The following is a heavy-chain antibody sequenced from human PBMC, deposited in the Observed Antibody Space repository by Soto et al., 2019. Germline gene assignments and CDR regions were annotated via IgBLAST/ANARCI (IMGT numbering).Heavy chain of an antibody. D-gene: IGHD6-19*01. CDR3: ARGGSSDWQVAFDF. J-gene: IGHJ3*01. Sequence: SETLSLTCAVSGVSISSGNWWTWVRQTPQRGLEYIGEIFHDGTANYYPSFERRVAISVDTSKNQFSLKLTSVTAADTAVYYCARGGSSDWQVAFDFWGQGTMVTVSS. CDR1: GVSISSGNW. V-gene: IGHV4-4*02. CDR2: IFHDGTA.